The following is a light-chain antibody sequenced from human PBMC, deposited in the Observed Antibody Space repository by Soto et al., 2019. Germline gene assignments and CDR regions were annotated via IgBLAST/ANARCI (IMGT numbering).Light chain of an antibody. CDR2: GAS. CDR3: QHFGNSLWT. V-gene: IGKV3-20*01. J-gene: IGKJ1*01. CDR1: QSVASRN. Sequence: IVVTQSPGTLSLSPGERATLSCRASQSVASRNLAWYQQKSGQAPRLLIYGASSRAIHTPDRFSGSGSGTDFTLTISGLEPEDFAVYYCQHFGNSLWTFGQGTKVDIK.